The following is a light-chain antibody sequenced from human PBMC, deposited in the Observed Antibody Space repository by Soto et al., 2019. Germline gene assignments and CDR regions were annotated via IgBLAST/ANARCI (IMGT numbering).Light chain of an antibody. V-gene: IGKV1-5*01. CDR1: QSISSW. CDR2: DAS. J-gene: IGKJ1*01. CDR3: QQYKSFSPT. Sequence: DIQMTQSPSTLSASVGDRVTITCRASQSISSWVAWYQQKPGKAPELLISDASSLRSGVPSRFSGSGSGTQFTLTISSLQPDDLATYYCQQYKSFSPTFGQGTKVEIK.